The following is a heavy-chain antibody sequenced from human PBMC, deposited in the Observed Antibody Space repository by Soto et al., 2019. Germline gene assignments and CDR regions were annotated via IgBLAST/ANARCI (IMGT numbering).Heavy chain of an antibody. Sequence: ASVKVSCKASGYTFTSYYMHWVRQAPGQGLEWMGIINPSGGSTSYAQKFQGRVTMTRDTSTSTVYMELSSLRSEDTAVYYCAGLTYYYDSSGYLAPLAWGQGTLVTVSS. CDR1: GYTFTSYY. CDR2: INPSGGST. CDR3: AGLTYYYDSSGYLAPLA. J-gene: IGHJ5*02. V-gene: IGHV1-46*01. D-gene: IGHD3-22*01.